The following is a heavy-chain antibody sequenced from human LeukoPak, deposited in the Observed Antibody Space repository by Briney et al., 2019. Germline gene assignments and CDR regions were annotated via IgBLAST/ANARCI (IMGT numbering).Heavy chain of an antibody. CDR2: IYYSGST. V-gene: IGHV4-59*11. CDR3: AREEGNNWFDP. Sequence: SETLSLTCTVSGGSISSHYWSWIRQPPGKGLEWIGYIYYSGSTNYNPSLKSQVTISVDTSKNQFSLKLSSVTAADTAVYYCAREEGNNWFDPWGQGTLVTVSS. CDR1: GGSISSHY. J-gene: IGHJ5*02.